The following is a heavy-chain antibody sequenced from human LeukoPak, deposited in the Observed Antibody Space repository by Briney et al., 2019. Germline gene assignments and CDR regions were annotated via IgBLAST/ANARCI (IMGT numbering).Heavy chain of an antibody. CDR3: AKCSGWFVRGKDYYYYYMDV. Sequence: GGTLRLSCAASGFTFSSYGMSWVRQAPGKGLEWVAFIRYDGSDKYYADSVKGRFTISRDNSKDTLYLQMNSLRAEDTAVYYCAKCSGWFVRGKDYYYYYMDVWGKGTTVTVSS. CDR1: GFTFSSYG. V-gene: IGHV3-30*02. D-gene: IGHD6-19*01. CDR2: IRYDGSDK. J-gene: IGHJ6*03.